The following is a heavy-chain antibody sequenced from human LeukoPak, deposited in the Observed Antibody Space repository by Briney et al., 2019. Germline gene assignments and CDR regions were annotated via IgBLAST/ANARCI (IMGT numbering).Heavy chain of an antibody. J-gene: IGHJ4*02. Sequence: ASEKVSCKASGYTFNSYGISWVRQAPGQGLEWMGWINVYSGNTNYAQKLQGRVTMTTDTSTRTAYMELRSLRSDDTAVYYCARGSISNFDYWGQGTLVTVSS. CDR2: INVYSGNT. CDR1: GYTFNSYG. D-gene: IGHD6-13*01. CDR3: ARGSISNFDY. V-gene: IGHV1-18*01.